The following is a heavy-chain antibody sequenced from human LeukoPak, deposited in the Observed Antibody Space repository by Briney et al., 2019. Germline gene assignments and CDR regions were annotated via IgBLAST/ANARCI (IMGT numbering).Heavy chain of an antibody. V-gene: IGHV4-59*01. CDR2: IYYSGST. Sequence: SETLSLTCTVSGGSISSYYWSWIRQPPGKGLEWIGYIYYSGSTNYNPSLKSRVTISVDTSKNQFSLKLSSVTAADTAVYYCARVQEPYYYYGMDVWGQGTTVIVSS. CDR3: ARVQEPYYYYGMDV. D-gene: IGHD1-14*01. J-gene: IGHJ6*02. CDR1: GGSISSYY.